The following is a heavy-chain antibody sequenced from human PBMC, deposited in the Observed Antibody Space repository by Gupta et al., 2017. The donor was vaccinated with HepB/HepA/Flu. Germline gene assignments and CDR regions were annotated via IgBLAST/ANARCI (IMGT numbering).Heavy chain of an antibody. CDR2: ISYDGSNK. J-gene: IGHJ4*02. CDR3: AKDLRGGWKPEYYFDY. D-gene: IGHD1-1*01. V-gene: IGHV3-30*18. CDR1: GFTFSSYG. Sequence: QVQLVESGGGVVQPGRSLRLSCAASGFTFSSYGMHWVRQAPGKGLEWVAVISYDGSNKYYADSVKGRFTISRDNSKNTLYLQMNSLRAEDTAVYYCAKDLRGGWKPEYYFDYWGQGTLVTVSS.